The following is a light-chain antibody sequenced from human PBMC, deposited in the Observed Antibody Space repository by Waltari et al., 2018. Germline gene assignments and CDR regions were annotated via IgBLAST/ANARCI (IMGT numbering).Light chain of an antibody. V-gene: IGLV3-27*01. CDR1: VLAKKY. CDR3: YSAADNKGV. Sequence: SYELTQPSSVAVSPGQTARITSSGEVLAKKYARWFWQKPGQAPVLVLYKASGRPSGIPERFSGSSSGTTVTLTISGAQVEDEADYYCYSAADNKGVFGGGTKLTVL. J-gene: IGLJ3*02. CDR2: KAS.